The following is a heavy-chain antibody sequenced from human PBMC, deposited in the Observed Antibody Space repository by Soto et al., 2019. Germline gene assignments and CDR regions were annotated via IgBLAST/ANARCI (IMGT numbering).Heavy chain of an antibody. CDR3: ARRIRIAAAGTWFDP. CDR1: GYTLTELS. Sequence: GASVKVSCKVSGYTLTELSMHWVRQAPGKGLEWMGGFDPEDGETIYAQKFQGRVTMTEDTSTDTAYMELSSLRSDDTAVYYCARRIRIAAAGTWFDPWGQGTLVTVSS. J-gene: IGHJ5*02. D-gene: IGHD6-13*01. V-gene: IGHV1-24*01. CDR2: FDPEDGET.